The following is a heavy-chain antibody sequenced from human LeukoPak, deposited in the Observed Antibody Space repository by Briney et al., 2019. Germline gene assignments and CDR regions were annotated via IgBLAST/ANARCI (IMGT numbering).Heavy chain of an antibody. CDR1: GGSFSGYY. CDR3: ARAVHYGDYYFDY. J-gene: IGHJ4*02. CDR2: INHSGST. Sequence: SETLSLTCAVYGGSFSGYYRSWIRQPPGKGLEWIGEINHSGSTNYNPSLKSRVTISVDTSKNQFSLKLSSVTAADTAVYYCARAVHYGDYYFDYWGQGTLVTVSS. V-gene: IGHV4-34*01. D-gene: IGHD4-17*01.